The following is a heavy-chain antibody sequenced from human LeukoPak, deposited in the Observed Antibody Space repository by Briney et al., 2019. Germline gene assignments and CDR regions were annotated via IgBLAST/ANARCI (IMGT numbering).Heavy chain of an antibody. Sequence: ASVKVSCKASGYTLTTYSISWVRQAPGQGLEWMGWISAYNDNTNYAQKVQGRVTMTTDTSTSTAYMELRSLRSDDTAVYYCARGRAAGTLDYWGQGTLVTVSS. CDR1: GYTLTTYS. CDR2: ISAYNDNT. V-gene: IGHV1-18*01. CDR3: ARGRAAGTLDY. D-gene: IGHD6-19*01. J-gene: IGHJ4*02.